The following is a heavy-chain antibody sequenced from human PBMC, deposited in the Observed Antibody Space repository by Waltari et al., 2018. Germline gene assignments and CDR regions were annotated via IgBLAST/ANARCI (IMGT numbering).Heavy chain of an antibody. Sequence: QESGPGLVKPSETLSLTCAVSGYSISSGYYWGWIRQPPGKALEWLALIYWNDDKRYSPSLKSRLTITKDTSKNQVVLTMTNMDPVDTATYYCAHIPDSSGWYDRITPPYFDYWGQGTLVTVSS. CDR2: IYWNDDK. V-gene: IGHV2-5*01. D-gene: IGHD6-19*01. CDR3: AHIPDSSGWYDRITPPYFDY. J-gene: IGHJ4*02. CDR1: GYSISSGYYW.